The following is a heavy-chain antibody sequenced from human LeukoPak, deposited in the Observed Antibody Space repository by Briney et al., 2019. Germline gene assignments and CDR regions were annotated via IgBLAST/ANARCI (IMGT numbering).Heavy chain of an antibody. CDR1: GYTFTSYG. CDR3: ARSGQGYYYYMDV. D-gene: IGHD1-14*01. J-gene: IGHJ6*03. Sequence: ASVKVSCKASGYTFTSYGISWGRQAPGQGLEWMRWISAYNGNTNYAQKLQGRVTMTTDTSTSTAYMELRSPRSDDTAVYYCARSGQGYYYYMDVWGKGTTVTVSS. V-gene: IGHV1-18*01. CDR2: ISAYNGNT.